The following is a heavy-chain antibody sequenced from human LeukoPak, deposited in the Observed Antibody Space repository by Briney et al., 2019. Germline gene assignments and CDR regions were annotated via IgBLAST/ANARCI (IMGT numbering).Heavy chain of an antibody. CDR3: AKDISQGYTYGFIEQDF. D-gene: IGHD5-18*01. CDR2: ISGDDGST. Sequence: SGGSLRLSCAASGFTFSTYAMSWVRQAPGKGLEWVSAISGDDGSTYYADSLKGRFTISRDNSKNTLYLQMNSLRAEDTAVYYCAKDISQGYTYGFIEQDFWDQGTPVTVSS. CDR1: GFTFSTYA. J-gene: IGHJ4*02. V-gene: IGHV3-23*01.